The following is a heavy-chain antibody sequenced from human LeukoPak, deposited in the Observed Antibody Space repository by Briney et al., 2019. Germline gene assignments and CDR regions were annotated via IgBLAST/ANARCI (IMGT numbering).Heavy chain of an antibody. D-gene: IGHD1-26*01. CDR3: ARESVSGSYASPLDY. CDR1: GYSISSGYY. J-gene: IGHJ4*02. CDR2: IYHSGST. Sequence: SETLSLTCAVSGYSISSGYYWGWIRQPPGKGLEWIGSIYHSGSTYYNPSLKSRVTISVDTSKNQFSLKLSSVTAADTAVYYCARESVSGSYASPLDYWGQGTLVTVSS. V-gene: IGHV4-38-2*02.